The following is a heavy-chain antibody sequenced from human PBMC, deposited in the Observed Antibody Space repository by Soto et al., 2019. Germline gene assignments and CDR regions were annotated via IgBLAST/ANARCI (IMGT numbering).Heavy chain of an antibody. D-gene: IGHD2-2*01. Sequence: EVQLLESGGGLVQPGGSLRLSCAASGFTFSSYAMSWVRQAPGKGLEWVSAISGSGGSTYYADSVKGRFTISRDNSKNTLYLQMNSLRAEDTAVYYCANPFVVPAAIGPYYYYYGMDVWGQGTTVTVSS. CDR3: ANPFVVPAAIGPYYYYYGMDV. V-gene: IGHV3-23*01. J-gene: IGHJ6*02. CDR2: ISGSGGST. CDR1: GFTFSSYA.